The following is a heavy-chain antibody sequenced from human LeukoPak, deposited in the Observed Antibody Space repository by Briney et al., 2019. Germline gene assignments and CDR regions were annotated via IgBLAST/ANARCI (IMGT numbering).Heavy chain of an antibody. CDR2: INHSGST. CDR1: GGSFSGYY. D-gene: IGHD1-26*01. CDR3: ARFTGVGATLFDY. V-gene: IGHV4-34*01. J-gene: IGHJ4*02. Sequence: SETLSLTCAVYGGSFSGYYWSWIRQPPGKGLEWIGEINHSGSTNYNPSLKSRVTISVDTSKNQFSLKLSSVTAADTAVYYCARFTGVGATLFDYWGQGTLVTVSS.